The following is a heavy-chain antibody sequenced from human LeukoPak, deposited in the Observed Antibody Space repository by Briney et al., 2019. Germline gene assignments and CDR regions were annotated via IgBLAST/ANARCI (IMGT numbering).Heavy chain of an antibody. V-gene: IGHV1-3*01. CDR2: INAGNGNT. D-gene: IGHD6-13*01. J-gene: IGHJ6*04. Sequence: ASVKVSCKASGYTFTSYAMHWVRQAPGQRLERMGWINAGNGNTNYSQKVQGRVTITRDTSASTAYMELSSLRSEDTAVYYCARGYIAAAYYYGMGVWGKGTTVTVSS. CDR1: GYTFTSYA. CDR3: ARGYIAAAYYYGMGV.